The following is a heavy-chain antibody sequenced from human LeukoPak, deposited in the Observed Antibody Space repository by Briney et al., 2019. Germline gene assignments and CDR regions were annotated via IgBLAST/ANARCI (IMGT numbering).Heavy chain of an antibody. CDR1: GGSISSYY. Sequence: SETLSLTCTVSGGSISSYYWSWIRQPAGKGLEWIGRIYTSGSMNYNPSLKGRVTMSVDTSKNQFSLKLSSVTAADTAVYYCARDRSGLEVPYYYYGMDVWGQGTTVTVSS. J-gene: IGHJ6*02. D-gene: IGHD3-3*01. V-gene: IGHV4-4*07. CDR3: ARDRSGLEVPYYYYGMDV. CDR2: IYTSGSM.